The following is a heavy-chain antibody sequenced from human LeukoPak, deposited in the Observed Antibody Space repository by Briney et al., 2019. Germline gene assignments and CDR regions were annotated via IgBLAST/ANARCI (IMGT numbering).Heavy chain of an antibody. CDR3: AKNIRDQLLCGFNY. Sequence: PGGSLRLSCATSWITFGGFAMSWVRPGSGEGLEWVAVITGGGESTYYADSVKGRFTISRDNSKKTLFLQVNSLRAEDTAVYFCAKNIRDQLLCGFNYWGQGIVVTVSS. CDR2: ITGGGEST. V-gene: IGHV3-23*01. J-gene: IGHJ4*02. D-gene: IGHD2-2*01. CDR1: WITFGGFA.